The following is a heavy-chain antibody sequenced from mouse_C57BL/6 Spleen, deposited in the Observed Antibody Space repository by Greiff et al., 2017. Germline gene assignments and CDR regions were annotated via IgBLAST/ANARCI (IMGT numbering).Heavy chain of an antibody. Sequence: EVKLVESGGGLVKPGGSLKLSCAASGFTFSDYGMHWVRQAPEKGLEWVAYISSGSSTIYYADTVKGRFTISRDNAKNTRFLQMTSRRSEDTAMYYCARGGLLRYYFDYWGQGTTLTVSS. CDR1: GFTFSDYG. D-gene: IGHD1-1*01. V-gene: IGHV5-17*01. CDR3: ARGGLLRYYFDY. CDR2: ISSGSSTI. J-gene: IGHJ2*01.